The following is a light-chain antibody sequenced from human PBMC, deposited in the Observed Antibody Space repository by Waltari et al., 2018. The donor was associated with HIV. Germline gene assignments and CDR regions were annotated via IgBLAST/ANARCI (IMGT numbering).Light chain of an antibody. V-gene: IGLV3-19*01. CDR1: SIRNYY. Sequence: SSELTQDPAVSVALGQTVRITCQGNSIRNYYASGYQQKPGQAPLLVVYGNDKRPSGIPDRFSGSSSGNTASLTITGAQAEDEADYYCNSRDNNGHHLVFAPGTTVTVL. CDR2: GND. CDR3: NSRDNNGHHLV. J-gene: IGLJ1*01.